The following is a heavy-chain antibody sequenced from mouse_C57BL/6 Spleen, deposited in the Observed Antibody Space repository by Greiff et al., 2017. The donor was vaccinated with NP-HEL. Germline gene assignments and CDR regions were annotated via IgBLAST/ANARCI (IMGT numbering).Heavy chain of an antibody. D-gene: IGHD1-2*01. V-gene: IGHV1-82*01. CDR3: ARRLHYWYFDV. CDR1: GYAFSSSW. CDR2: IYPGDGDT. Sequence: ESGPELVKPGASVKISCKASGYAFSSSWMNWVKQRPGKGLEWIGRIYPGDGDTNYNGKFKGKATLTADKSSSTAYMQLSSLTSEDSAVYFCARRLHYWYFDVWGTGTTVTVSS. J-gene: IGHJ1*03.